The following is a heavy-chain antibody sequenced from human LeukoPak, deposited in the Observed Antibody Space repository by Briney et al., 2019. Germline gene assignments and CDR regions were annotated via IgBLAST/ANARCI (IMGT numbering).Heavy chain of an antibody. CDR3: ARVELGSSGSFFDY. CDR1: GGSISSSNW. CDR2: IYHSGST. V-gene: IGHV4-4*02. Sequence: SETLSLTCAVSGGSISSSNWWSWVRQPPGKGLEWIGEIYHSGSTNYNPSLKSRITISLDKSKNQFSLKLSSVTAADTAVYYCARVELGSSGSFFDYWGQGTLVTVSS. D-gene: IGHD6-19*01. J-gene: IGHJ4*02.